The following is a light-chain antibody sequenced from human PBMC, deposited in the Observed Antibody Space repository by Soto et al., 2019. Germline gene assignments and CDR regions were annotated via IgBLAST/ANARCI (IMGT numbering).Light chain of an antibody. CDR2: WAS. V-gene: IGKV4-1*01. J-gene: IGKJ1*01. Sequence: DIVMTQSPDSLAVSLGERATINCKSSQSVSYSSNNKNYLAWYQQKPRQPPKLLIYWASTRESGVPDRFSGSGSRTDFTLTISSLQAEDVAVYYCQQYYSSPPTFGQGTKVEIK. CDR1: QSVSYSSNNKNY. CDR3: QQYYSSPPT.